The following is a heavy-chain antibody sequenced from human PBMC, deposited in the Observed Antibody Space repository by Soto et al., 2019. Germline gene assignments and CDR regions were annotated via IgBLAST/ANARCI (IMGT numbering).Heavy chain of an antibody. CDR1: GFTFSTYS. Sequence: EVQLVESGGGLVKPGGSLRLSCAASGFTFSTYSMNWVRQAPGKGLEWVSSISSSSSYIYYADSVKGRFTISRDNAKNLLVLKMKRLGPGERGGFYWGRPLWSSTRRYGRGSMGGGGQGTRVNVSS. D-gene: IGHD2-2*01. CDR3: GRPLWSSTRRYGRGSMGG. CDR2: ISSSSSYI. V-gene: IGHV3-21*01. J-gene: IGHJ4*02.